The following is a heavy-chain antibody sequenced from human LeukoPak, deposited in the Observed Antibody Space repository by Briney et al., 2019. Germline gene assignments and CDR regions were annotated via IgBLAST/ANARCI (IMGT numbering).Heavy chain of an antibody. Sequence: SETLSLTCTVSGDSFSTYYWSWIRQPPGKGLEWIGYIYYNGSTDYNPSLESRVTISLDTSKNHFSLKLDSATAADTAVYYCARQSSDWGNWFDLWGQGSLVTVSS. J-gene: IGHJ5*01. V-gene: IGHV4-59*08. CDR2: IYYNGST. CDR1: GDSFSTYY. CDR3: ARQSSDWGNWFDL. D-gene: IGHD7-27*01.